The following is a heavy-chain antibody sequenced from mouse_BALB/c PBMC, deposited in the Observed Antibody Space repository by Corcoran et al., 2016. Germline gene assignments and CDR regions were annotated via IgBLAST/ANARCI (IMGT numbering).Heavy chain of an antibody. CDR1: GFNIKDTY. J-gene: IGHJ1*01. V-gene: IGHV14-3*02. CDR2: IDPANGNT. Sequence: EVQLQQSGAELVKPGASVKLSCTASGFNIKDTYMHWVKQRPEQGLEWIGRIDPANGNTKYDPKFQGTATITAATSSNTAYLQLRSLTSEDTAVYYCANWDWYFDVWGAGTTVTVSS. CDR3: ANWDWYFDV. D-gene: IGHD4-1*01.